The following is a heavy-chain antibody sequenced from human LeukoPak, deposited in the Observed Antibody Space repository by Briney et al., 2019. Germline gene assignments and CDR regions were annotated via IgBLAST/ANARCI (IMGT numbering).Heavy chain of an antibody. Sequence: PSETLSLTCAVSGGSISSSNWWSWVRQPPGKGLEWIGEIYHSGSTNYNPSLKSRVTISVDKSKNQFSLKLSSVTAADTAVYYCASSSYCSGGSCYPYYFDYWGQGTLVTVSS. CDR1: GGSISSSNW. CDR2: IYHSGST. V-gene: IGHV4-4*02. D-gene: IGHD2-15*01. CDR3: ASSSYCSGGSCYPYYFDY. J-gene: IGHJ4*02.